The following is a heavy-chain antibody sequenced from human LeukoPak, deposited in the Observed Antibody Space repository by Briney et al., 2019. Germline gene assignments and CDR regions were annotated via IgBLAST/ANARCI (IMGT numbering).Heavy chain of an antibody. J-gene: IGHJ4*02. V-gene: IGHV4-34*01. CDR2: INHSGST. CDR3: ASRYCSSTSCYRMVDY. D-gene: IGHD2-2*02. Sequence: SETLSLTCAVYGGSFSGYYWSWIRQPPGKGLEWIGEINHSGSTNYNPSLKSRVTISVDTSKNQFSLKLSSVTAADTAAYYCASRYCSSTSCYRMVDYWGQGTLVTVSS. CDR1: GGSFSGYY.